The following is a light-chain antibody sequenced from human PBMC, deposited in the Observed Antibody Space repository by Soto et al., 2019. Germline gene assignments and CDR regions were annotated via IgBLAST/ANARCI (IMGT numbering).Light chain of an antibody. CDR3: QSYDSSLRGSV. V-gene: IGLV1-40*01. Sequence: QSVLTQPPSVSGAPGQRVTISCTGSSSNIGAGYDVHWYQQFLGTAPKLLIYGNSNRPSGVPDRFSGSKSGTSASLAITGLQADDEADYFCQSYDSSLRGSVFGGGTQLTVL. CDR2: GNS. J-gene: IGLJ3*02. CDR1: SSNIGAGYD.